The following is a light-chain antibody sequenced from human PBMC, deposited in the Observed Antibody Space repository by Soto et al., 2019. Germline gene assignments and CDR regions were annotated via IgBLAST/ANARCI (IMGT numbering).Light chain of an antibody. CDR1: QTISSC. V-gene: IGKV1-5*03. J-gene: IGKJ1*01. CDR3: QHYNSYSQA. CDR2: KAS. Sequence: DIRMTQSPSTLSGSVGDRVTITCRVSQTISSCLAWYQQKPGKAPKLLIYKASTLKSGVPSRFSGSGSGTEFTLTISSLQPDDFATYYCQHYNSYSQAFGQGTKVELK.